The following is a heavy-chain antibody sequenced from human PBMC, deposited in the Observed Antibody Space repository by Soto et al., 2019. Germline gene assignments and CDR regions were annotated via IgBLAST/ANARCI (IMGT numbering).Heavy chain of an antibody. CDR3: AANYYCGGSSQDYYYWMDC. CDR2: INPSGGST. J-gene: IGHJ6*02. CDR1: GYTFTSYY. D-gene: IGHD3-10*01. Sequence: ASVKVCCKASGYTFTSYYMHWVRQAPGQGLEWMGIINPSGGSTSYAQKFQGRVTMTRDTSTSTVYMELSSLRSEDTAVYYCAANYYCGGSSQDYYYWMDCWGQGTTVPAS. V-gene: IGHV1-46*01.